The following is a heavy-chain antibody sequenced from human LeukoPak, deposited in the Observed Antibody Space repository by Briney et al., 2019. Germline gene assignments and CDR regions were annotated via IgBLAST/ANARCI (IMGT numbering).Heavy chain of an antibody. Sequence: GESLKISCKGSGYSFTSYWIGWVRQMPGKGLEWMGIIYPGDSDSRYSPSFQGQVTISADKSISTAYLQWSSLKASDTAMYYCARRASPNYYGSGSYFFDYWGQGTLVTVSS. CDR1: GYSFTSYW. V-gene: IGHV5-51*01. CDR3: ARRASPNYYGSGSYFFDY. J-gene: IGHJ4*02. D-gene: IGHD3-10*01. CDR2: IYPGDSDS.